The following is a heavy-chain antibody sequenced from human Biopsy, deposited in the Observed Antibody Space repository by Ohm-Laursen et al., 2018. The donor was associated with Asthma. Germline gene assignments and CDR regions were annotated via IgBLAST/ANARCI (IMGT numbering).Heavy chain of an antibody. V-gene: IGHV3-7*01. J-gene: IGHJ1*01. D-gene: IGHD3-3*02. Sequence: SLRLSCAASGFTFGDYWMSWVRQVPGRGLEWVANIKHDGSENNHVDSLKGRFTISRDNAKNSLYLQMNSLRAEDTAVYYCARTFHFWSPYHAEHYQLLGQGTLVPVSS. CDR1: GFTFGDYW. CDR2: IKHDGSEN. CDR3: ARTFHFWSPYHAEHYQL.